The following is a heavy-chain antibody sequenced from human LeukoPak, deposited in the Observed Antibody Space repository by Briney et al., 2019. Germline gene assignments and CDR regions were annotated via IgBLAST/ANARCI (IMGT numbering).Heavy chain of an antibody. CDR2: LYYCGRT. Sequence: SETLSPTCTLSGGPIRSSSYYWGWIRHPPGKGLECIGGLYYCGRTHYNPPLKSRVTISEDTSKNQFPLKLSSVTAADTAVYYCAAQSPAKGYYYYIDVWGKGTTVTVSS. V-gene: IGHV4-39*01. J-gene: IGHJ6*03. CDR1: GGPIRSSSYY. CDR3: AAQSPAKGYYYYIDV.